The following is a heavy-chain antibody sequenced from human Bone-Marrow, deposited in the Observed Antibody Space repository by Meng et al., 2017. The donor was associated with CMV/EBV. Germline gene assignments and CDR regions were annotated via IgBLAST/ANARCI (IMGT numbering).Heavy chain of an antibody. CDR3: YSPESDY. CDR2: IYSGGST. D-gene: IGHD4-11*01. J-gene: IGHJ4*02. CDR1: GFTVSSNY. Sequence: GESLKISCAASGFTVSSNYMSWVRQAPGKGLEWVSVIYSGGSTYYADSVKGRFTISRDNSKNTLYLQMNSLRAEDTAVYYCYSPESDYWGQGTLVTVSS. V-gene: IGHV3-66*01.